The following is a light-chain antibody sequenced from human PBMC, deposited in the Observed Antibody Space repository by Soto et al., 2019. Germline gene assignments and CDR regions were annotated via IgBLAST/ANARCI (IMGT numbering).Light chain of an antibody. CDR2: EVS. J-gene: IGLJ1*01. CDR3: RSYTSSSTSYV. CDR1: SSDVGGYNY. V-gene: IGLV2-14*01. Sequence: QSALTQPASVSGSPGQSITISCTGTSSDVGGYNYVSWSQQHPGKAPKLMIYEVSNRPAGVSNRFSGSKSGNTASLTISGLQAEDEADYYCRSYTSSSTSYVFGTGTKATV.